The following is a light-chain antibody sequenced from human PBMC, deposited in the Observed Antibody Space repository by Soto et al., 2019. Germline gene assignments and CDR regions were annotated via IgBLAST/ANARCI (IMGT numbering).Light chain of an antibody. J-gene: IGKJ1*01. CDR1: QSVTSTD. V-gene: IGKV3-20*01. CDR3: QQYGSSPRT. CDR2: GAS. Sequence: EIVLTQSPGTLSFSPGERATLSWRASQSVTSTDLAWYQQKPGQAPRLLIYGASSRATGIPDRFSGSGSGTDFTLTISRLDPEDFAVYFCQQYGSSPRTFGQGTKV.